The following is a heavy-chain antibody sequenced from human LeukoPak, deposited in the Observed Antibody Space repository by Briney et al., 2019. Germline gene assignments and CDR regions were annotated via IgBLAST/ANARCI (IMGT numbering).Heavy chain of an antibody. V-gene: IGHV4-34*01. D-gene: IGHD6-13*01. J-gene: IGHJ4*02. CDR1: GGSFSGFY. Sequence: PSETLSFNCAVYGGSFSGFYWTWIRHPPGKGLEWIGEINDSENTNCNPSLKSRVTISVDTSKNQFSLNLNSVTAADTAVYYCARAGAQQQVVDYWGQGALVTVSS. CDR3: ARAGAQQQVVDY. CDR2: INDSENT.